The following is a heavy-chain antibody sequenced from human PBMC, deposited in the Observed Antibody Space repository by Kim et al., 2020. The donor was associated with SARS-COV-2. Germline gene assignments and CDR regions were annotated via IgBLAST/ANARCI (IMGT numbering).Heavy chain of an antibody. D-gene: IGHD3-9*01. J-gene: IGHJ4*02. Sequence: SETLSLTCAVYGGSFSGYYWSWIRQPPGKGLEWIGEINHSGSTNYNPSLKSRVTISVDTSKNQFSLKLSSVTAADTAVYYCARASKYYDILTGYYGSYDFDYWGQGTLVTVSS. V-gene: IGHV4-34*01. CDR2: INHSGST. CDR3: ARASKYYDILTGYYGSYDFDY. CDR1: GGSFSGYY.